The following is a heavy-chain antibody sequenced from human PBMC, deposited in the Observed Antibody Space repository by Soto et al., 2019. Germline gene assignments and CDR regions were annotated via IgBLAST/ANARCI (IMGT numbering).Heavy chain of an antibody. V-gene: IGHV1-46*03. CDR3: ARDFTKYSYGHLFDY. Sequence: ASVKVSCKASGYTFTSYYMHWVRQAPGQGLEWMGIINPSGGCTSYAQKFQGRVTMTRDTSTSTVYMELSSLRSEDTAVYYCARDFTKYSYGHLFDYWGQGTLVTVSS. CDR1: GYTFTSYY. CDR2: INPSGGCT. J-gene: IGHJ4*02. D-gene: IGHD5-18*01.